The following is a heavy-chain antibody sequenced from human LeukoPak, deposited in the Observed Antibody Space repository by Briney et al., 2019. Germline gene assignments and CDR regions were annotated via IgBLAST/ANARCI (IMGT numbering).Heavy chain of an antibody. CDR3: ARGPIATGYYYGMDV. V-gene: IGHV4-59*01. CDR1: GDSISGYY. D-gene: IGHD1-14*01. Sequence: PSETLSLTCFVSGDSISGYYWSWIRQPPRKGLEWIGYIYYSGSTNYNPSLKSRVTISVDTSKNQFSLKLSSVTAADTAVYYCARGPIATGYYYGMDVWGRGTTVTVSS. CDR2: IYYSGST. J-gene: IGHJ6*02.